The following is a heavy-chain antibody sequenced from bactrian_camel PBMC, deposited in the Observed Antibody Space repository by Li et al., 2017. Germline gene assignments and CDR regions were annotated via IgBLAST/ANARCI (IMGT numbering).Heavy chain of an antibody. CDR2: VDTEGIT. Sequence: SGGGSVQAGGSLRLSCTASGYILMSCAMEWHRQAPGKEREGVAAVDTEGITSYADSVKGRFTISKDSAKNTLYLQMNSLKTEDTAMYYCAANFGPYCSGPYLARRANFLGQGTQVTVS. V-gene: IGHV3S53*01. CDR1: GYILMSCA. J-gene: IGHJ4*01. D-gene: IGHD2*01.